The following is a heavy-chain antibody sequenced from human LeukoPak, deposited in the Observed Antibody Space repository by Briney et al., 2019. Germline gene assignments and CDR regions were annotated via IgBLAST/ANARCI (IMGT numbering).Heavy chain of an antibody. CDR1: GGSISSYY. CDR3: ARQAGYSSSVGAFDI. Sequence: SETLSLTCAVSGGSISSYYWSWIRQPPGKGLEWIGYIYYSGSTNYNPSLKSRVTISVDTSKNQFSLKLSSVTAADTAVYYCARQAGYSSSVGAFDIWGQGTMVTVSS. J-gene: IGHJ3*02. CDR2: IYYSGST. D-gene: IGHD6-13*01. V-gene: IGHV4-59*08.